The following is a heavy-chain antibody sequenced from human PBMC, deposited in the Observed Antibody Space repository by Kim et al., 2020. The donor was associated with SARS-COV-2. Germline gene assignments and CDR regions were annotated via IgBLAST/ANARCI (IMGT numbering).Heavy chain of an antibody. CDR2: INHSVSS. CDR1: GESFNDYY. J-gene: IGHJ4*02. Sequence: SETLSLTCAVYGESFNDYYWSWIRQPPGKGLEWIGEINHSVSSNYNPSLKSRVTISVDTSKNQFSLKLSSVTAADTAVYYCARGLKILRRYSSGWKRGGPLGPFDYWGQGTLVTVSS. V-gene: IGHV4-34*01. D-gene: IGHD6-19*01. CDR3: ARGLKILRRYSSGWKRGGPLGPFDY.